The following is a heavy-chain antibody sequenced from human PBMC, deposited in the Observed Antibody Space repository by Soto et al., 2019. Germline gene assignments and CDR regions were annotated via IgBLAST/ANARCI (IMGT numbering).Heavy chain of an antibody. D-gene: IGHD3-9*01. J-gene: IGHJ4*02. CDR2: IYYSGST. CDR1: GGSISSGGYY. Sequence: QVQLQESGPGLVKPSQTLSLTCTVSGGSISSGGYYWSWIRQHPGKGLEWIGYIYYSGSTYYNPSLKSRVTISVDTSKNQFSLKLSSVTAADTAVYYCARGWDDILTGYRDYFDYWGQGTLVTVSS. CDR3: ARGWDDILTGYRDYFDY. V-gene: IGHV4-31*03.